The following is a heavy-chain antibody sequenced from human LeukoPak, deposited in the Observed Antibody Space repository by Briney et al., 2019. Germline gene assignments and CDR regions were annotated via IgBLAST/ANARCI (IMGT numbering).Heavy chain of an antibody. V-gene: IGHV3-66*01. CDR1: GFTVSSNY. J-gene: IGHJ4*02. CDR3: ASLSGSHLDY. CDR2: IYSDGST. Sequence: GGSQRLSCAASGFTVSSNYMSWVRQAPGKGLEWVSVIYSDGSTYDADSVKGRFTISRDNSKNTLYLQVNSLRAEDTAVYYCASLSGSHLDYWGQGTLVTVSS. D-gene: IGHD3-22*01.